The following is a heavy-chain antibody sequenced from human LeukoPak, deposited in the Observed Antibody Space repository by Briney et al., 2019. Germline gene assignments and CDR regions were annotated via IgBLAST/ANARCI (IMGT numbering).Heavy chain of an antibody. CDR1: GGSISNNYVY. J-gene: IGHJ5*02. CDR3: ARETVVVPAAPPASWFDP. V-gene: IGHV4-39*07. D-gene: IGHD2-2*01. CDR2: IYYSGGT. Sequence: PSETLSLTCTVSGGSISNNYVYWAWIRQPPGKGLEWIGTIYYSGGTYYNPSLNSRVTVSIDTSKNQFSLKLSSVTAADTAVYYCARETVVVPAAPPASWFDPWGQGALVTVSS.